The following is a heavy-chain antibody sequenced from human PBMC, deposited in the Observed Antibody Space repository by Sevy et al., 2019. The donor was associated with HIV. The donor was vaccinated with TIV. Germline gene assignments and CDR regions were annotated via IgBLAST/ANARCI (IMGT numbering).Heavy chain of an antibody. V-gene: IGHV1-2*02. J-gene: IGHJ4*02. D-gene: IGHD3-10*01. Sequence: ASVKVSCKASGYSFTGFYIHWMRQAPGQGLEWMGWINPNNGDAKYAQKYQGRVTMTTDTSATTTYMELTSLRSDDTAMFYCGRGYFGSGSYRLLYWGQGAPVTVSS. CDR3: GRGYFGSGSYRLLY. CDR1: GYSFTGFY. CDR2: INPNNGDA.